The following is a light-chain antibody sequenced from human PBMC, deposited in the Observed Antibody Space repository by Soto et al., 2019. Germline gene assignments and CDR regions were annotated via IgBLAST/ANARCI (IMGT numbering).Light chain of an antibody. CDR1: SRDFGADNH. Sequence: QSVLTQPRSVSGSPGQSVTISCSGPSRDFGADNHVAWYQQYPDKAPEVMIYDVSQRPSGVPARFSGSKSGNTASLTISRLQAEDEADYYCCSYGGSVIFGGGTQLTVL. CDR2: DVS. V-gene: IGLV2-11*01. J-gene: IGLJ2*01. CDR3: CSYGGSVI.